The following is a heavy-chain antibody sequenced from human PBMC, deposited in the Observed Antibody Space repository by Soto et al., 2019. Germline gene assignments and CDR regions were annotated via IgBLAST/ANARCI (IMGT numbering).Heavy chain of an antibody. D-gene: IGHD2-21*01. CDR3: AKDFCGGDCYWFYY. CDR2: ILYDGSRK. Sequence: HPGGSLRLSCAASGFTFSNSGMHWVRHAPGKGLEWVAVILYDGSRKYYADSVKGRFTISRDNSKNTLYLQMNSLRADDTALYYCAKDFCGGDCYWFYYWGQGTLVTVS. CDR1: GFTFSNSG. V-gene: IGHV3-30*18. J-gene: IGHJ4*02.